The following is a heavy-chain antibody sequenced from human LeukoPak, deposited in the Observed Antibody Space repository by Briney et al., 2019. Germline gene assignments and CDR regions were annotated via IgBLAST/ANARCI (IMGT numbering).Heavy chain of an antibody. J-gene: IGHJ4*02. V-gene: IGHV3-64*04. CDR3: ARGRDSGYDD. CDR2: LNSHGGST. Sequence: GGSLRLSCSASGFTFSSYAMHWVRQAPGKGLEYVSALNSHGGSTYYADSVKGRFTISRDNSKNTLYLQMNSLRAEDTAVYYCARGRDSGYDDWGQGTRVTVSS. D-gene: IGHD5-12*01. CDR1: GFTFSSYA.